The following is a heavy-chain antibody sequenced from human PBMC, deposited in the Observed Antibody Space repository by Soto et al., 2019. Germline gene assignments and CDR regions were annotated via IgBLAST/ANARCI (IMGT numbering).Heavy chain of an antibody. CDR2: ISSSSNYI. Sequence: GGSLRLSCAASGFTFSHYTMNWVRQAPGKGLEWLSSISSSSNYIYYADSLKGRFTISRDNAENSLYLQMNSLRAEDTAVYYCARDKGDYAFDYWGQGALVTVSS. CDR3: ARDKGDYAFDY. V-gene: IGHV3-21*01. D-gene: IGHD4-17*01. CDR1: GFTFSHYT. J-gene: IGHJ4*02.